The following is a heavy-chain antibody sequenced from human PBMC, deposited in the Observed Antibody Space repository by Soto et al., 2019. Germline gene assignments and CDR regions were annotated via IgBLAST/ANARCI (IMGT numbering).Heavy chain of an antibody. CDR3: AREHCSGGSCYPGGYYYYGMDV. Sequence: QVQLVQSGAEVKKPGSSVKVSCKASGGTFSSYAISWVRQAPGQGLEWMGGIIPIFGTANYAQKFQGRVTITADKSTSTGYMELSSLRSEDTAVYYCAREHCSGGSCYPGGYYYYGMDVWGQGTTVTVSS. CDR2: IIPIFGTA. V-gene: IGHV1-69*06. CDR1: GGTFSSYA. J-gene: IGHJ6*02. D-gene: IGHD2-15*01.